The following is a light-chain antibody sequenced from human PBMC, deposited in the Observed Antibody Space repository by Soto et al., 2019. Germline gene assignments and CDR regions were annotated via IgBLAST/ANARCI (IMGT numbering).Light chain of an antibody. CDR2: EVS. Sequence: QSALTQPPSASGSPVQSVTIFCTGTSSDVGGYNYVSWYQQHPGKAPKLMIYEVSKRPSGVPDRFSGSRSGNTASLTVSGLQAEDEADYYCSSYAGSNNLGVFGTGTKVTVL. CDR3: SSYAGSNNLGV. CDR1: SSDVGGYNY. J-gene: IGLJ1*01. V-gene: IGLV2-8*01.